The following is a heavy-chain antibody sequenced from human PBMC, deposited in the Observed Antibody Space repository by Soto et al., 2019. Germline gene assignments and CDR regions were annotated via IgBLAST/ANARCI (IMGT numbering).Heavy chain of an antibody. D-gene: IGHD5-18*01. CDR3: ARGGKLWSSYYFDY. CDR2: IYYSGST. J-gene: IGHJ4*02. V-gene: IGHV4-59*01. CDR1: GGSISSYY. Sequence: ASETLSLTCTVPGGSISSYYWSWIRQPPGKGLEWIGYIYYSGSTNYNPSLKSRVTISVDTSKNQFSLKLSSVTAADTAVYYCARGGKLWSSYYFDYWGQGTLVTVSS.